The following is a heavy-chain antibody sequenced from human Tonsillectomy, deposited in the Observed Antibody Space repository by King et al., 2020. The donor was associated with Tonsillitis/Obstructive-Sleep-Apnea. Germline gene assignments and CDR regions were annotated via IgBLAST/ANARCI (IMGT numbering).Heavy chain of an antibody. Sequence: VQLVESGGGLEQPGGSLRLSCAASGFTFSTYAMSWVRQAPGKGLEWVSAISGGGGSTFYADSVKGRFTISRDNSKNTVDFQMNSLRAEEPAVYYCAKSRRYSTNDAFEIWGQGTMVTVSS. CDR1: GFTFSTYA. CDR3: AKSRRYSTNDAFEI. V-gene: IGHV3-23*04. CDR2: ISGGGGST. J-gene: IGHJ3*02. D-gene: IGHD6-13*01.